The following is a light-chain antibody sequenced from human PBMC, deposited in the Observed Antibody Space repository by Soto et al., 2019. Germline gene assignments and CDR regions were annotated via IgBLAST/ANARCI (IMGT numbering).Light chain of an antibody. CDR1: QTVYSNY. CDR3: QQRSNWPPWT. CDR2: GAS. Sequence: EIVLTQSPDTLSLSAGDKATLSCRASQTVYSNYLAWYQQKPGQPPRLLVYGASDRAAGVPSRFSGSGSGTDFTLTISSLEPEDFAVYYCQQRSNWPPWTFGQGTKVDIK. V-gene: IGKV3-11*01. J-gene: IGKJ1*01.